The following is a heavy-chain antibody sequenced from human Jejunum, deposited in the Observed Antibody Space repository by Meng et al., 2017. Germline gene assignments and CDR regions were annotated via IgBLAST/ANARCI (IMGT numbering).Heavy chain of an antibody. Sequence: GGSLRLSCAAQGFTFDDYAMHWVRKAAGKGLEWVSGISWSSGDIVYADSVKGRFTISRDNAKNCLYLQMDSLRTEDTAVYFCARSPTVTTPFDHWGQGALVTVSS. V-gene: IGHV3-9*01. J-gene: IGHJ4*02. CDR1: GFTFDDYA. CDR3: ARSPTVTTPFDH. D-gene: IGHD4-17*01. CDR2: ISWSSGDI.